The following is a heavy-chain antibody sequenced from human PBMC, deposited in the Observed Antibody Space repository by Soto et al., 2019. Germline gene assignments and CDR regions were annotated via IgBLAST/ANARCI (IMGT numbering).Heavy chain of an antibody. CDR3: AKDQEPSDDYGDYDSDY. Sequence: QVQLVESGGGVVQPGRSLRLSCAASGFTFSSYGMHWVRQAPGKGLEWVAVISYDGSNKYYADSVKGRFTISRNNSKNTLYLQMNSLRAEDTAVYYCAKDQEPSDDYGDYDSDYWGQGTLVTVSS. D-gene: IGHD4-17*01. CDR1: GFTFSSYG. V-gene: IGHV3-30*18. CDR2: ISYDGSNK. J-gene: IGHJ4*02.